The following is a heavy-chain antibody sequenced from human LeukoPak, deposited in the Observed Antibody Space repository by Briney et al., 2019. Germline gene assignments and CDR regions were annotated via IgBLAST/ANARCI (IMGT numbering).Heavy chain of an antibody. CDR2: IYPRDSDT. Sequence: GESLKISCKASGYIFTNYWIGWVRQMPGKGLEWMGIIYPRDSDTRYSPSFQGQVTVSADKSISTTYLQWNTLEASDTAMYYCARRQYSGYDFDFWGQGTLVTVSS. D-gene: IGHD5-12*01. CDR1: GYIFTNYW. V-gene: IGHV5-51*01. J-gene: IGHJ4*02. CDR3: ARRQYSGYDFDF.